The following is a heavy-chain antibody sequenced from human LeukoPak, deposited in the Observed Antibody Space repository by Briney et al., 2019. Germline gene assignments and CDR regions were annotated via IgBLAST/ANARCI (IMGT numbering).Heavy chain of an antibody. CDR1: GGTFTSYY. Sequence: ASVKVSCKASGGTFTSYYMHWVRQAPGQGLEWMGIINPSGGGTSYAQKFQGRVTMTRDTSTSTVYMELSSLRSEDTAVYYCARDPHYYDSSGSAHDYWGQGTLVTVSS. CDR2: INPSGGGT. D-gene: IGHD3-22*01. V-gene: IGHV1-46*01. CDR3: ARDPHYYDSSGSAHDY. J-gene: IGHJ4*02.